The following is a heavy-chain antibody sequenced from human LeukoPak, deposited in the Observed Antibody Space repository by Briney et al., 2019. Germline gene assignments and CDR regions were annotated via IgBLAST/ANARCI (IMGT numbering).Heavy chain of an antibody. J-gene: IGHJ3*02. V-gene: IGHV3-74*01. Sequence: GQSLRLSCAASGFTFSNYWMHWVRQAPGKGLVWVSRINGDGSSTTYADSVKGRFTISRDNSKNTLYLQMNSLRAEDTAVYYCARDKQWLVPNDAFDIWGQGTMVTVSS. CDR2: INGDGSST. CDR1: GFTFSNYW. D-gene: IGHD6-19*01. CDR3: ARDKQWLVPNDAFDI.